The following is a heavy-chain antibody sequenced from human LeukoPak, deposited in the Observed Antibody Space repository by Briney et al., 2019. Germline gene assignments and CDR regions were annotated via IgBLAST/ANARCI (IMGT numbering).Heavy chain of an antibody. CDR2: IKQEGSET. CDR3: ARYCSGGDCRGAFDI. D-gene: IGHD2-15*01. CDR1: GFTFSNFW. J-gene: IGHJ3*02. V-gene: IGHV3-7*05. Sequence: GGSLRLSCAVSGFTFSNFWMTWVRQAPGKGLEWVANIKQEGSETYYVDSVKGRFTISRDNTKNSLYLQMYSLRAEDTAVYYCARYCSGGDCRGAFDIWGQGTMVTVSS.